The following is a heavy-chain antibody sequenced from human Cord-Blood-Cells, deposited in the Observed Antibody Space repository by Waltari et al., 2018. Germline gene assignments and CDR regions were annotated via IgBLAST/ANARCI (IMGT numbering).Heavy chain of an antibody. CDR3: ARSASSSSYYYDYMDV. CDR2: INHSGST. Sequence: QVQLQQWGAGLLKPSETLSLTCAVYGGSFSGYYWSWTRQPPGKGLAWIGEINHSGSTNNNPSLKRRVTIAVDTSKNQFSLKLSSVTAADTAVYYCARSASSSSYYYDYMDVWGKGTTVTVSS. CDR1: GGSFSGYY. D-gene: IGHD6-6*01. J-gene: IGHJ6*03. V-gene: IGHV4-34*01.